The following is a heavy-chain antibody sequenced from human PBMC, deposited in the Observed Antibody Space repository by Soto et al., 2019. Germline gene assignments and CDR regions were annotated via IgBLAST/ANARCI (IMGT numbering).Heavy chain of an antibody. Sequence: SETLSLTCAVSGGSIISGGYSWSWIRQPPGKGLEWIGYIYHSGSTYYNPSLKSRVTISVDRSKNQFSLKLSSVTAADTAVYSSSWYYFDYWGQGTLVTVSS. D-gene: IGHD6-13*01. V-gene: IGHV4-30-2*01. CDR3: SWYYFDY. J-gene: IGHJ4*02. CDR2: IYHSGST. CDR1: GGSIISGGYS.